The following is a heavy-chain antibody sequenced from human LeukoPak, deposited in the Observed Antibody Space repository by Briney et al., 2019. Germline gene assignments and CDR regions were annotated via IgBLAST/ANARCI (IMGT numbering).Heavy chain of an antibody. CDR2: IYHSGST. CDR1: GGSISTYY. CDR3: ARGGAARLHFQN. V-gene: IGHV4-59*01. Sequence: SETLSLTCTVSGGSISTYYWNWIRQPPGKGLEWIGYIYHSGSTNYNPSLQSRVTISVDTSKNQFSLNLNSVTAADTAVYYCARGGAARLHFQNWGQGTLVAVSS. J-gene: IGHJ1*01. D-gene: IGHD6-6*01.